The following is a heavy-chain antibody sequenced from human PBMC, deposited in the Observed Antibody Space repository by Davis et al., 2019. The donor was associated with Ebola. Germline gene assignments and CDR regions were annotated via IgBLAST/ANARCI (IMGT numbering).Heavy chain of an antibody. J-gene: IGHJ5*02. CDR1: GYTFTSYA. V-gene: IGHV1-2*06. CDR3: ARGLSIAARPNNWFDP. Sequence: ASVKVSCKASGYTFTSYAMNWVRQAPGQGLEWMGRINPNSGGTNYAQKFQGRVTMTRDTSISTAYMELSRLRSDDTAVYYCARGLSIAARPNNWFDPWGQGTLVTVSS. CDR2: INPNSGGT. D-gene: IGHD6-6*01.